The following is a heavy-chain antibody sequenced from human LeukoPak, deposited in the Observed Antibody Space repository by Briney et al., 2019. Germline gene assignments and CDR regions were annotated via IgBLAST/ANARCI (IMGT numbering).Heavy chain of an antibody. CDR2: INSDGSTT. V-gene: IGHV3-74*01. Sequence: PGGSLRLSCAASGFTFSTYWMHWVRQAPGKGLVWVSRINSDGSTTSYADSVKGRFTISRDNAKNTLYLQMNSLRAEDMAVYYCARSSRGDAINFDYWGQGTLVTVSS. CDR3: ARSSRGDAINFDY. D-gene: IGHD2-21*02. J-gene: IGHJ4*02. CDR1: GFTFSTYW.